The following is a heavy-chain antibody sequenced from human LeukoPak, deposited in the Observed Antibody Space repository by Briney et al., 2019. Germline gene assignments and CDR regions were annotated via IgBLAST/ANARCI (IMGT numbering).Heavy chain of an antibody. CDR1: GFTFSSYW. CDR3: ARPTGTGIFDY. Sequence: GGSLRLSCAASGFTFSSYWMSWVRQAPGKGLEWVANIKQDGSEKYYVDSVKGRFTISRDNAKNSLYLQMYSLRAEDTAVYYCARPTGTGIFDYWGQGTLVTVSS. D-gene: IGHD3-10*01. V-gene: IGHV3-7*01. CDR2: IKQDGSEK. J-gene: IGHJ4*02.